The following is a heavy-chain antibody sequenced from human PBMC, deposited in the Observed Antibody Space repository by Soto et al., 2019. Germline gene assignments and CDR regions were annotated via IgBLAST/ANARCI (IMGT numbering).Heavy chain of an antibody. Sequence: ASVKVSCKASGYTFTSYAMHWVRQAPGQRLEWMGWINAGNGNTKYSQKFQGRVTITRDTSASTAYMELSSLRSEDTAVYYCARGRPGRGYFDYWGQGTLVTVSS. CDR2: INAGNGNT. CDR1: GYTFTSYA. D-gene: IGHD1-26*01. V-gene: IGHV1-3*01. CDR3: ARGRPGRGYFDY. J-gene: IGHJ4*02.